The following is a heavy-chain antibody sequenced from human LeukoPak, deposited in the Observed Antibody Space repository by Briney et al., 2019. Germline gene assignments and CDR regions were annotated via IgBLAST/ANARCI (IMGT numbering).Heavy chain of an antibody. CDR3: ARGLDNYGSGSSD. Sequence: PGGSLRLSCAASGFTFSGSAMHWVRQASGKGLEWVGHIRSKANSYATAYAASVRGRFTISRDNAKNSLYLQMNSLRAEDTAVYYCARGLDNYGSGSSDWGQGTLVTVSS. V-gene: IGHV3-73*01. CDR1: GFTFSGSA. D-gene: IGHD3-10*01. CDR2: IRSKANSYAT. J-gene: IGHJ4*02.